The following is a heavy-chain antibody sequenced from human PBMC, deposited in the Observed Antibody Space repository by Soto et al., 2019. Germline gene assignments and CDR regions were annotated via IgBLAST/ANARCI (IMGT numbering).Heavy chain of an antibody. Sequence: GGSLRLSCAASGFTFSNAWMSWVRQAPGKGLEWVGRIKSKTDGGKTDYAAPVKGRFTISRDDSKNTLYLQMNSLKTEDTAVYYCTTRLYYYDSSGYYYPGDYWGQGTLVTVSS. V-gene: IGHV3-15*01. CDR1: GFTFSNAW. CDR2: IKSKTDGGKT. D-gene: IGHD3-22*01. J-gene: IGHJ4*02. CDR3: TTRLYYYDSSGYYYPGDY.